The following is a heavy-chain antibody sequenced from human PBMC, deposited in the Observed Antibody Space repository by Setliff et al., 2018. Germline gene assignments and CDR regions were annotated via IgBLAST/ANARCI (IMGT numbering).Heavy chain of an antibody. V-gene: IGHV4-4*07. J-gene: IGHJ3*02. CDR2: IYPSGST. D-gene: IGHD3-3*01. CDR1: GGSISDYY. Sequence: KTSETLSLTCTVSGGSISDYYWSWVWQPAGKGLEWIGRIYPSGSTNYNPSLKSRVTISLDRSKNQFSLELSSVTAADTAVYYCASPRRDDLDSPFDAFDIWGQGTMVTVSS. CDR3: ASPRRDDLDSPFDAFDI.